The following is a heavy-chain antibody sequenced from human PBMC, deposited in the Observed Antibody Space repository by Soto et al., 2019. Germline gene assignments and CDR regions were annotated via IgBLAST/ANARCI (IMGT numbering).Heavy chain of an antibody. Sequence: SLRLSCAASGFTFSDFAMMWVRQAPGQGPECVSAISAGGVATYYADSVMGRFTISRDNSRNTLYLQMSSLRGEDTAVYYCAKRLPSGDEGLWGRGTLVTVYS. D-gene: IGHD2-21*02. V-gene: IGHV3-23*01. CDR2: ISAGGVAT. CDR1: GFTFSDFA. J-gene: IGHJ4*02. CDR3: AKRLPSGDEGL.